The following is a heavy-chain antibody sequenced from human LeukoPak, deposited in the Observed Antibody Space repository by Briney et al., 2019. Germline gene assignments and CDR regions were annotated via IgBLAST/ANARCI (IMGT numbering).Heavy chain of an antibody. V-gene: IGHV3-48*03. CDR2: ISSSGSTI. CDR1: GFTFSSYE. D-gene: IGHD5-24*01. Sequence: GGSLRLSCAASGFTFSSYEMDWVRQAPGKGLEWVSYISSSGSTIYYADSVKGRFTISRDNAKNSLYLQMNSLRAEATAVYYCARGPTRDGYYFDYWGQGTLVTVSS. CDR3: ARGPTRDGYYFDY. J-gene: IGHJ4*02.